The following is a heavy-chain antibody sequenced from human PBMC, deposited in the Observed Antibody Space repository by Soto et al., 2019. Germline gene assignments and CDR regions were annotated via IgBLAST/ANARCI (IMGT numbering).Heavy chain of an antibody. CDR3: ARLKIRVYPDY. CDR2: IYYSGST. Sequence: PSETLSLTCTVSGGSISSSSYYWGWIRQPPGKGLEWIGSIYYSGSTYYNPSLKSRVTISVDTSKNQFSLKLSSVTAADTAVYYCARLKIRVYPDYWGQGTLVTVSS. CDR1: GGSISSSSYY. D-gene: IGHD6-13*01. J-gene: IGHJ4*02. V-gene: IGHV4-39*01.